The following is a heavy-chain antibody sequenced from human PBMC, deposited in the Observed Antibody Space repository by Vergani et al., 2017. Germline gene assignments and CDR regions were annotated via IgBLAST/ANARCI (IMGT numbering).Heavy chain of an antibody. Sequence: QVQLVESGGGLVKPGGSLRLSCAASGFTFSDYYMSLIRQAPGKGLEWVSYISSSSSYTNYADSVKGRFTISRDNAKNSLYLQMNSLRAEDTAVYYCARPTPDGVTAVDYWGQGTLVTVSS. CDR2: ISSSSSYT. V-gene: IGHV3-11*05. J-gene: IGHJ4*02. CDR3: ARPTPDGVTAVDY. CDR1: GFTFSDYY. D-gene: IGHD1-20*01.